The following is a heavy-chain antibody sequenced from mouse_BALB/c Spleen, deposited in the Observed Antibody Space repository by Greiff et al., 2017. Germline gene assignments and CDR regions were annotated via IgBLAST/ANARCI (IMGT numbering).Heavy chain of an antibody. CDR2: IRNKANGYTT. CDR3: ARDRGSSFDD. V-gene: IGHV7-3*02. CDR1: GFTFTDYY. J-gene: IGHJ2*01. Sequence: EVQVVESGGGLVQPGGSLRLSCATSGFTFTDYYMSWVRQPPGKALEWLGFIRNKANGYTTEYSASVKGRFTISRDNSQSILYLQMNTLRAEDSATYYCARDRGSSFDDWGQGTTLTVSS. D-gene: IGHD1-1*01.